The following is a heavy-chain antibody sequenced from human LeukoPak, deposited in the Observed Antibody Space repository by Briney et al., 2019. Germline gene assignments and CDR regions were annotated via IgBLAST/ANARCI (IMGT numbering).Heavy chain of an antibody. V-gene: IGHV3-21*04. J-gene: IGHJ6*02. CDR3: AKVGRTTVTTSYYYGMDV. CDR2: ISSSSSYI. Sequence: GGSLRLSCAASGFTFSSYSMNRVRQAPGKGLEWVSSISSSSSYIYYADTVKGRFTISRDNAKNTLYLQMNSLRAEDTAVYYCAKVGRTTVTTSYYYGMDVWGQGTTVTVSS. D-gene: IGHD4-17*01. CDR1: GFTFSSYS.